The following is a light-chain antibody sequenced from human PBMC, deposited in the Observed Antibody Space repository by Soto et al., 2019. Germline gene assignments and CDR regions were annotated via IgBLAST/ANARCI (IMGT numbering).Light chain of an antibody. CDR1: QNISSS. Sequence: IVMTQSPATLSVFPGERVTLSCRASQNISSSLAWYQQKPGQAPRLLIYAASTRATGIPARFSGSGSGTEFTLTISSLQSEDFTVYFCQQYNNWPLTFGGGTKVEIK. V-gene: IGKV3-15*01. CDR3: QQYNNWPLT. CDR2: AAS. J-gene: IGKJ4*01.